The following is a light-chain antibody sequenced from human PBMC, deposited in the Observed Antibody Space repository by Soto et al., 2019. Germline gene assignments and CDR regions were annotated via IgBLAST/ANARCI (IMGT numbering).Light chain of an antibody. J-gene: IGKJ1*01. Sequence: QMTQTPSSVSASVGERVTITCRASQGISTWLAWYQLKPGQAPKLLIYAASTLQSGVPSRFSGSGSGTDFTLNISSLQPEDFATYSCQQANTIPWTFGQGTKVEV. CDR3: QQANTIPWT. CDR1: QGISTW. V-gene: IGKV1-12*02. CDR2: AAS.